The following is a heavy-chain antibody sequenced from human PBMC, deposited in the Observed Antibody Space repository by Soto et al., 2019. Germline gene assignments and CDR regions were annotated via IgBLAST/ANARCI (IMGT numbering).Heavy chain of an antibody. CDR1: GGSISSSGYC. CDR3: ARLLYYDSSGYYFPSKLDV. Sequence: SETLSLTCSVSGGSISSSGYCWGWIRRPPGKGLDWIGNICYGGDIYYNPSLKSRVTISVDTSKNQFSLKLISVTAADAAVYYCARLLYYDSSGYYFPSKLDVWGQGTTVTVSS. D-gene: IGHD3-22*01. CDR2: ICYGGDI. V-gene: IGHV4-39*01. J-gene: IGHJ6*02.